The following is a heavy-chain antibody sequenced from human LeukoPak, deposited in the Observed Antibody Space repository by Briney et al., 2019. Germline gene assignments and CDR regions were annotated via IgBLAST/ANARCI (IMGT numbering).Heavy chain of an antibody. D-gene: IGHD2-15*01. CDR3: ARCSSGGSCYVVE. CDR1: GGSISTYY. J-gene: IGHJ4*02. V-gene: IGHV4-59*01. CDR2: IYYDGST. Sequence: PSETLSLTCTASGGSISTYYWSWIRQPPGKGLEWIGYIYYDGSTIYNPSLKSRVTILVDTSKNQFSLKLISVPAADTAVYYCARCSSGGSCYVVEWGQGGLVSVSS.